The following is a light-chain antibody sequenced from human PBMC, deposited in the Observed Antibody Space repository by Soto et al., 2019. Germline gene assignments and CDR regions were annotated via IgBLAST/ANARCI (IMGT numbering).Light chain of an antibody. J-gene: IGKJ5*01. CDR1: QSIVINY. Sequence: DIVMTQSPGTLSLSPGERATLSCRASQSIVINYLSWYQQKPGQAPRLLISGASTRATGIPARFSGSGSGTDFTLTISSLQPEDFAVYYCQQDYNLPFTFGQGTRLEIK. V-gene: IGKV3D-7*01. CDR3: QQDYNLPFT. CDR2: GAS.